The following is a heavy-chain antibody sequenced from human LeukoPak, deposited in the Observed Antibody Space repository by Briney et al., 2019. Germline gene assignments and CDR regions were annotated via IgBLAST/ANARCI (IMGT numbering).Heavy chain of an antibody. CDR1: GGSISSGDYS. D-gene: IGHD4-11*01. Sequence: SQTLSLTCAVSGGSISSGDYSWSWIRQPPGKGLEWIGYIFQSGSTYYNPSLKSRVTISVDTSKNQFSLKLSSVTAADTAVYYCATKTYTHAFDIWGQGTMVTVSS. CDR3: ATKTYTHAFDI. CDR2: IFQSGST. J-gene: IGHJ3*02. V-gene: IGHV4-30-2*05.